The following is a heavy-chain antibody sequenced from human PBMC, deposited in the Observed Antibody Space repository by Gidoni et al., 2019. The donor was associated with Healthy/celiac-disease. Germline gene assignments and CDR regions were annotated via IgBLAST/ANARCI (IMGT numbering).Heavy chain of an antibody. CDR2: ISYDGSNK. CDR1: GFTFSSYA. CDR3: ARGRGGSIKPNKQRYCSGGSCYGALIDY. J-gene: IGHJ4*02. V-gene: IGHV3-30-3*01. Sequence: QVQLVESGGGVVQPGRSLRLSCAASGFTFSSYAMHWVRQAPGKGLEWVAVISYDGSNKYYADSVKGRFTISRDNSKNTLYLQMNSLRAEDTAVYYCARGRGGSIKPNKQRYCSGGSCYGALIDYWGQGTLVTVSS. D-gene: IGHD2-15*01.